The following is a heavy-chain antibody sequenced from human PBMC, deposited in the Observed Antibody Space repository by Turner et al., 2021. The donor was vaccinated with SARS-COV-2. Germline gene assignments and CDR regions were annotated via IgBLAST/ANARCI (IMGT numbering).Heavy chain of an antibody. CDR2: NSSNGGSA. V-gene: IGHV3-64D*06. CDR3: VKGSY. Sequence: EVQLVESGGGLVQPGGSLRISCSASGFTFSSYVMNWVRQAPGKGLGYVSANSSNGGSAYYADSVKDRFTISRDNSKNTLYLQMSSLRAEDTAVYYCVKGSYWGQGTLVTVSS. CDR1: GFTFSSYV. J-gene: IGHJ4*02.